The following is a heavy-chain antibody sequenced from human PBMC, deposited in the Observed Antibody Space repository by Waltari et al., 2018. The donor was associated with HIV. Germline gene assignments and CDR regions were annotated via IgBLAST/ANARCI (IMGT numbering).Heavy chain of an antibody. J-gene: IGHJ5*02. CDR2: INHSGNS. CDR1: GGSFSGFY. CDR3: ARGGYNSGFSWFDP. Sequence: QVQLHQWGAALLKPSETLSLTCGVYGGSFSGFYWTWIRQPPGKGLEWVWEINHSGNSNYNSSLKCRVTISVDSSRKQFSLRLTARTAADTAVYYCARGGYNSGFSWFDPWGRGTLVTVSS. V-gene: IGHV4-34*01. D-gene: IGHD5-18*01.